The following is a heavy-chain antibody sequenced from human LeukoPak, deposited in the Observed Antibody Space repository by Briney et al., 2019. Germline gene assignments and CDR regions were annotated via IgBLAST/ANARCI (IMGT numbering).Heavy chain of an antibody. J-gene: IGHJ4*02. V-gene: IGHV6-1*01. CDR3: ASERGLQGFDY. D-gene: IGHD2-21*01. CDR2: TYYRSKWYN. CDR1: GDSVSRNTAG. Sequence: SQTLSLTCAISGDSVSRNTAGWNWIRQSPSRGLEWLGRTYYRSKWYNDFAPSVRNRITINPDTSKNQFSLQLNSVTPEDTAVYFCASERGLQGFDYWGQGTLVTVSS.